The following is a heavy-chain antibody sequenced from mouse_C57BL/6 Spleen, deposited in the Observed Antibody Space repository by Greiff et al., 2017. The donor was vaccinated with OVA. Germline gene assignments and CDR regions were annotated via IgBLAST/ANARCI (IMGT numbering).Heavy chain of an antibody. D-gene: IGHD1-1*01. J-gene: IGHJ4*01. CDR2: ISYDGSN. Sequence: VQLKESGPGLVKPSQSLSLTCSVTGYSITSGYYWNWIRQFPGNKLEWMGYISYDGSNNYNPSLKNRISITRDTSKNQFFLKLNSVTTEDTATYYCAREGTTVVATDYYAMDYWGQGTSVTVSS. CDR1: GYSITSGYY. V-gene: IGHV3-6*01. CDR3: AREGTTVVATDYYAMDY.